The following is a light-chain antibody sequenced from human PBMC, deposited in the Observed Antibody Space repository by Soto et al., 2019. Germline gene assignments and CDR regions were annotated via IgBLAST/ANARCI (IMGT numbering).Light chain of an antibody. V-gene: IGKV3-15*01. J-gene: IGKJ1*01. CDR1: QSVSSK. CDR2: DAS. Sequence: EIVMTQSPATLFVSPGERATLSCRASQSVSSKLAWFQQKPGQAPRLFIYDASTRATGIPARFSGSGSGTEFTLTINSLQSEDFAVYYCQQYGNWPLTFGQGTKV. CDR3: QQYGNWPLT.